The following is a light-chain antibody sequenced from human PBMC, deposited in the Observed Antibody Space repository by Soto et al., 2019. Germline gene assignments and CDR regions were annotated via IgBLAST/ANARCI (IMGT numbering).Light chain of an antibody. Sequence: EIVLTQSPATLSLSPGERATFSCRASQNIRMYLAWYQQKPGQAPRLLIYDTSKRATGIPARFSGSGSGTDFTLTISSLQPDDVAVYYCQQRSDWPLSFGQGTRLDIK. V-gene: IGKV3-11*01. CDR2: DTS. J-gene: IGKJ5*01. CDR1: QNIRMY. CDR3: QQRSDWPLS.